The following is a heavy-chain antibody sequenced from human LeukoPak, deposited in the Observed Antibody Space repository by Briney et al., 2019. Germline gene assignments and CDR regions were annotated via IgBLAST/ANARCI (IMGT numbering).Heavy chain of an antibody. Sequence: SETLSLTCSVSAGSISSSSYYWGWIRQPPGKGLEWIGSNYYSGSTYYNPSLKSRVTISVDTSKNQFSLKLSSVTAAETAVYYCAQVAAAGPHYYYYYMDVWGKGTTVTISS. D-gene: IGHD6-13*01. J-gene: IGHJ6*03. CDR2: NYYSGST. CDR1: AGSISSSSYY. CDR3: AQVAAAGPHYYYYYMDV. V-gene: IGHV4-39*01.